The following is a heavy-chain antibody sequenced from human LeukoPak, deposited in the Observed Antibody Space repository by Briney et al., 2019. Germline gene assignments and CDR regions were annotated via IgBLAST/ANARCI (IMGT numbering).Heavy chain of an antibody. D-gene: IGHD5-18*01. J-gene: IGHJ4*02. CDR1: GFTFTTYA. V-gene: IGHV3-23*01. CDR3: ARDLTAMVFFDY. CDR2: IRSSGDPT. Sequence: GGSLRLSCAASGFTFTTYAMSWVRQAPGKGLEWVSTIRSSGDPTYYADSVKGRLTISRDNSKNTLDLQMNSLRAEDTAVYYCARDLTAMVFFDYWGQGTLVTVSS.